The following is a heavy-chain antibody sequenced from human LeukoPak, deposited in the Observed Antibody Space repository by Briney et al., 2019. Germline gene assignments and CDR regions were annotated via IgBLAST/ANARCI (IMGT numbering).Heavy chain of an antibody. J-gene: IGHJ6*03. CDR2: INHSGST. CDR3: ARGPMGSSSSLHYYYYYYMDV. V-gene: IGHV4-34*01. D-gene: IGHD6-6*01. CDR1: GGSFSGYY. Sequence: EPSETLSLTCAVYGGSFSGYYWSWIRQPPGKGLEWIGEINHSGSTNYNPSLKSRVTISVDTSKNQFSLKLSSVTAADTAVYYCARGPMGSSSSLHYYYYYYMDVWGKGTTATVSS.